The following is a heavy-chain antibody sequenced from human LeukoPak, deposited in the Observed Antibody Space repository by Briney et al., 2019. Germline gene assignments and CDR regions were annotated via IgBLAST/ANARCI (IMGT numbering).Heavy chain of an antibody. CDR1: GYTLTELS. J-gene: IGHJ4*02. D-gene: IGHD5-24*01. Sequence: ASVKVSCKVSGYTLTELSMHWVRQAPGKGLEWMGGFDPEDGETIYAQKFQGRVTITADESTSTAYKELSSLRSEDTAVYYCARAGDGYNLLFDYWGQGTLVTVSS. V-gene: IGHV1-24*01. CDR3: ARAGDGYNLLFDY. CDR2: FDPEDGET.